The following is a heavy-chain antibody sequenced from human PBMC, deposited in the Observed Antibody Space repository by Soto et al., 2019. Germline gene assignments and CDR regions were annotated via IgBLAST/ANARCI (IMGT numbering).Heavy chain of an antibody. D-gene: IGHD1-1*01. V-gene: IGHV4-59*08. CDR1: SGPSSSHN. J-gene: IGHJ6*02. CDR2: VYSTGGT. CDR3: VRQGIGNLHGLVDV. Sequence: QVQLQQSGPGLVKPSETLSLTCSVSSGPSSSHNWGWIRQPPGRGLEWIGYVYSTGGTSYNPSLKSRVTISADPSTNHIPLTLTAGAAADTAVYYCVRQGIGNLHGLVDVWGQGTTVRVSS.